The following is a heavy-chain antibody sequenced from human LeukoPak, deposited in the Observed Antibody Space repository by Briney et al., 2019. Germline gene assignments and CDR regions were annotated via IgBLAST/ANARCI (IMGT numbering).Heavy chain of an antibody. J-gene: IGHJ2*01. D-gene: IGHD2-15*01. CDR1: GFTFSSYS. Sequence: PGGSLRLSCAASGFTFSSYSMNWVRQPPGKGLEWIGSIYHRGNIYYNPSLKSRVTISVDTSKNQFSLKLSSVTAADTAVYYCARVVPPVDWYFDLWGRGTLVTVSS. CDR2: IYHRGNI. V-gene: IGHV4-38-2*01. CDR3: ARVVPPVDWYFDL.